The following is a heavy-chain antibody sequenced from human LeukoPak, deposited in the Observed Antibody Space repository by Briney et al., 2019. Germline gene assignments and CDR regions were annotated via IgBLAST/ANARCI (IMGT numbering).Heavy chain of an antibody. CDR2: ISVYNGNT. V-gene: IGHV1-18*01. J-gene: IGHJ4*02. D-gene: IGHD2-2*02. Sequence: ASVKVSSKPSGYTFANFGITWVRQAPGQGLEWMGWISVYNGNTNYAQNLQGRVTLTTDTSTSTAYMELRSLRSDDTALYYCARTCSSSSCYMVHWGQGTLVTVSS. CDR3: ARTCSSSSCYMVH. CDR1: GYTFANFG.